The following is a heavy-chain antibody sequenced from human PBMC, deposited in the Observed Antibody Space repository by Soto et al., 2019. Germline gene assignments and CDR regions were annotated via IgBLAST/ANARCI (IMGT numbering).Heavy chain of an antibody. CDR1: GFTFGDYA. CDR3: TRDLPPGWVDWLLFEESSEYYFDY. J-gene: IGHJ4*02. V-gene: IGHV3-49*03. CDR2: IRSKAYGGTT. Sequence: GGSLRLSCTASGFTFGDYAMSWFRQAPGKGLEWVGFIRSKAYGGTTEYAASVKGRFTISRDDSKSIAYLQMNSLKTEDTAVYYCTRDLPPGWVDWLLFEESSEYYFDYWGQGTLVTVSS. D-gene: IGHD3-9*01.